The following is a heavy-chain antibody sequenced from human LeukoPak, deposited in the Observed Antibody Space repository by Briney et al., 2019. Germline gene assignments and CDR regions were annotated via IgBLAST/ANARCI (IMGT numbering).Heavy chain of an antibody. J-gene: IGHJ4*02. D-gene: IGHD2/OR15-2a*01. Sequence: SGTLSLTCGVSGGSISSTNWLTWVRQPPGKGLEWIGEVNVRGNTNYNPSLESRVTISIDKSENHVSLKLTSVTAADTAVYYCAREGGPFRPLDYSGQGNLVTVSS. CDR2: VNVRGNT. CDR3: AREGGPFRPLDY. V-gene: IGHV4-4*02. CDR1: GGSISSTNW.